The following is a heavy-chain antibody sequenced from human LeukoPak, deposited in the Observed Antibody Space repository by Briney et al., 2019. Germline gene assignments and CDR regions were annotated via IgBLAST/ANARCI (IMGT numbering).Heavy chain of an antibody. D-gene: IGHD5-24*01. J-gene: IGHJ6*03. Sequence: GASVKVSCKASGYTFIRYGISWVRQAPGQGLEWMGWISAYNGNTNYAQKLQGRVTMTTDTSTSTAYMELRSLRSEDTAVYYCARDQGRWLRAYYMDVWGKGTTVTVSS. CDR3: ARDQGRWLRAYYMDV. V-gene: IGHV1-18*01. CDR1: GYTFIRYG. CDR2: ISAYNGNT.